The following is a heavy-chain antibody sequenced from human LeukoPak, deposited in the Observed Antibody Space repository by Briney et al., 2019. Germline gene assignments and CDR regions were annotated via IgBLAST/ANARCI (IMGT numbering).Heavy chain of an antibody. V-gene: IGHV1-2*02. CDR1: GYTFTGYY. CDR2: INPNSGGT. CDR3: AREATSVVVAADDAFDI. J-gene: IGHJ3*02. Sequence: GASVKVSCKASGYTFTGYYMHWVRQAPGQGLEWMGWINPNSGGTNYAQKFQGRVTMTRDTSISTAYMELSRLRSDDTAVYYCAREATSVVVAADDAFDIWGQGTMVTVSS. D-gene: IGHD2-15*01.